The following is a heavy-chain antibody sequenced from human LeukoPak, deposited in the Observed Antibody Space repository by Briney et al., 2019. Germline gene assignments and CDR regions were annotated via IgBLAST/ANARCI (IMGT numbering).Heavy chain of an antibody. Sequence: GESLKISCQGSGYSFTNFWSSWLRQMPGKGLEWMGRIDPNDGYTNYSPAFQGHVTISVDKSISTAYVQWSSLKASETAMYYWGDPCPSGSYGYYSDIDDWGQGTTVTVSS. V-gene: IGHV5-10-1*01. CDR2: IDPNDGYT. J-gene: IGHJ6*02. D-gene: IGHD3-22*01. CDR3: GDPCPSGSYGYYSDIDD. CDR1: GYSFTNFW.